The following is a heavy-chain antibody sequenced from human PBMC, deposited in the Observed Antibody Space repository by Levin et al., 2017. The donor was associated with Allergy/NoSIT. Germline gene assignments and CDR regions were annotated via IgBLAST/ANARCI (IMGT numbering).Heavy chain of an antibody. V-gene: IGHV3-30-3*01. CDR2: TSYDGSNK. CDR1: GFTFSYYA. Sequence: GASVKVSCAASGFTFSYYAMHWVRQAPGKGLEWMAFTSYDGSNKYYADSVQGRFTISRDNSRNTLYLQMNSLRAEDTAVFYCARESTSMAPGSCGFDIWGQGTVVTVSS. CDR3: ARESTSMAPGSCGFDI. J-gene: IGHJ3*02. D-gene: IGHD2-2*01.